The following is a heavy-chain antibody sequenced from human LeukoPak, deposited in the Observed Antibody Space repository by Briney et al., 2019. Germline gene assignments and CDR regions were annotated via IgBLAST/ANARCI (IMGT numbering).Heavy chain of an antibody. J-gene: IGHJ4*02. D-gene: IGHD3-22*01. V-gene: IGHV4-59*08. CDR3: ARHKSSGSYPLDY. CDR2: IYFSGST. CDR1: GGSISTYF. Sequence: SETLSLTCTVSGGSISTYFWSWIRQPPGKGLEWIGHIYFSGSTNYNPSLESRVTISVDTSKNQFSLTLSSVTAADTAVYYCARHKSSGSYPLDYWGQGILVTVSS.